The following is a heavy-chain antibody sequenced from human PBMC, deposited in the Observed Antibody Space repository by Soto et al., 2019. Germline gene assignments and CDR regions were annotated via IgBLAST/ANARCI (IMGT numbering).Heavy chain of an antibody. CDR3: ASGNQSDKGFPPDS. J-gene: IGHJ4*02. D-gene: IGHD2-21*02. Sequence: SETLSLTCTVSGGSVRSGIYHWSWIRQSPGKALGWLGYFSSTGTTAYNPSLQSRATISVAVSKIFFSLKLSSLTAADMAGYYCASGNQSDKGFPPDSWGPGALDTVS. CDR1: GGSVRSGIYH. V-gene: IGHV4-61*03. CDR2: FSSTGTT.